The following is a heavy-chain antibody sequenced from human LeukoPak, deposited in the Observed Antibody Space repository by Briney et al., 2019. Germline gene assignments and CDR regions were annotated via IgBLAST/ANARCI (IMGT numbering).Heavy chain of an antibody. V-gene: IGHV1-2*02. CDR3: ARHHYYDSSGYPSR. Sequence: GASVKVSCKASGYTFTGYYMHWVRQAPGQGLEWMGWINPNSGGTNYAQKFQGRVTMTRDTSISTAYMELSRLRSDDTAAYYCARHHYYDSSGYPSRWGQGTLVTVSS. J-gene: IGHJ4*02. CDR2: INPNSGGT. CDR1: GYTFTGYY. D-gene: IGHD3-22*01.